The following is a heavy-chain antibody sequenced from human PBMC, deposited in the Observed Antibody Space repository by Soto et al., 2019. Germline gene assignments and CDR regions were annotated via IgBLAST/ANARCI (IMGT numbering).Heavy chain of an antibody. D-gene: IGHD6-13*01. CDR3: ARLQAAAGDNDLTFDY. Sequence: SETLSLTCGVSGDTISTGGYSWAWIRQPPGKALEWIGHTYHSGNPYYNPSLKSRVIISVDRSKNQFSLKVSSVTAADTAMYYCARLQAAAGDNDLTFDYWGQGTLVTVSS. CDR2: TYHSGNP. V-gene: IGHV4-30-2*01. J-gene: IGHJ4*02. CDR1: GDTISTGGYS.